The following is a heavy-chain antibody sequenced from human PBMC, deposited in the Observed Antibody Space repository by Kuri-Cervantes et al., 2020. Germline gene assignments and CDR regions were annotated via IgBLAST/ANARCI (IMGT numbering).Heavy chain of an antibody. V-gene: IGHV4-59*12. J-gene: IGHJ5*02. CDR3: ARGRGWGFDP. CDR1: GGSITSYY. D-gene: IGHD6-19*01. Sequence: SETLSLTCTVSGGSITSYYWNWIRQPPGKGLEWIGYIYYNGITNYNPSLKSRVTISIDTSKNQFSLKLRSLTAADTAVYYCARGRGWGFDPWGQGTLVTVSS. CDR2: IYYNGIT.